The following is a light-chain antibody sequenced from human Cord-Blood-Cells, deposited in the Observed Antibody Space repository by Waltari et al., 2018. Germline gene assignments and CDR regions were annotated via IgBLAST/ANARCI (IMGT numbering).Light chain of an antibody. J-gene: IGLJ3*02. CDR2: DVS. CDR3: CSYAGSYTFGV. V-gene: IGLV2-11*01. CDR1: SSDVVRYHF. Sequence: QSALTQPPSVSGSPGQSVTISCPGTSSDVVRYHFVSWHQQLPGDAPNLMLYDVSKRPSGVPERFSGSKSGNTASLTISGLQAEDEADYYCCSYAGSYTFGVFGGGTKLTVL.